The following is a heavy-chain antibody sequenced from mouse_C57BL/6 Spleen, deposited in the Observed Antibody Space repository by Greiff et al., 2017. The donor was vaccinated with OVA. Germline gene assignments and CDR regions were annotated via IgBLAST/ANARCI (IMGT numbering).Heavy chain of an antibody. CDR3: ARDYGSSYVRYFDY. CDR1: GYSITSGYY. Sequence: EVKLQESGPGLVKPSQSLSLTCSVTGYSITSGYYWNWIRQFPGNKLEWMGYISYDGSNNYNPSLKNRISITRDTSKNQFFLKLNSVTTEDTATYYCARDYGSSYVRYFDYWGQGTTLTVSS. J-gene: IGHJ2*01. CDR2: ISYDGSN. D-gene: IGHD1-1*01. V-gene: IGHV3-6*01.